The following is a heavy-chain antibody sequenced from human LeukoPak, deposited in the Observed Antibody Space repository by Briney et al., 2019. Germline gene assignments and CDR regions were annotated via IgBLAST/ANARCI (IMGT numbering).Heavy chain of an antibody. CDR2: IRYDGSNK. D-gene: IGHD5-12*01. V-gene: IGHV3-30*02. Sequence: GGSLRLSCAASGFTFSSYGMHWVRQAPGKGLEWVAFIRYDGSNKYYADSVKGRFTISRDNSKNTLYLQMNSLRAEDTAVYYCAKDLAATTGYYMDVWGKGTTVTVSS. CDR3: AKDLAATTGYYMDV. CDR1: GFTFSSYG. J-gene: IGHJ6*03.